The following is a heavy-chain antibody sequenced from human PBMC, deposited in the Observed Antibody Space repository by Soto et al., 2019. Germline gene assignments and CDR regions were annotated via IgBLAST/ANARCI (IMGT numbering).Heavy chain of an antibody. D-gene: IGHD6-13*01. CDR2: INHSGST. CDR1: GGSFSGYY. J-gene: IGHJ4*02. Sequence: SETLSLTCAVYGGSFSGYYWSWIRQPPGKGLEWIGEINHSGSTNYNPSLKSRVTISVDTSKNQFSLKLSSVTAADTAVYYCARDREYSSSWPPDLGEWGQGTLVTVSS. CDR3: ARDREYSSSWPPDLGE. V-gene: IGHV4-34*01.